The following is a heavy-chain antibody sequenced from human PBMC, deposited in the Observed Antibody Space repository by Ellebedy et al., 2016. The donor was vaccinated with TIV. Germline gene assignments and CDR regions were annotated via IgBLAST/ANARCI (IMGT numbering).Heavy chain of an antibody. Sequence: SETLSLTCAVYGGSFSGYYWSWIRQSPGKGLEWIGEINHSGSTNYNPSLKSRVTISVDTSKNQFSLKLSSVTAADTAVYYCARCVGGYPLRVPFDYWGQGTLVTVSS. CDR1: GGSFSGYY. CDR3: ARCVGGYPLRVPFDY. D-gene: IGHD5-12*01. J-gene: IGHJ4*02. CDR2: INHSGST. V-gene: IGHV4-34*01.